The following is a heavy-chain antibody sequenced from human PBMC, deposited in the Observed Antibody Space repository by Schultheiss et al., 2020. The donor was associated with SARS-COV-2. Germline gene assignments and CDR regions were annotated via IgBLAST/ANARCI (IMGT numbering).Heavy chain of an antibody. Sequence: SQTLSLTCTVSGGSISSSSYYWSWIRQPPGKGLEWIGYIYYSGSTNYNPSLKSRVTISVDTSKNQFSLKLSSVTAADTAVYYCARHLLWFGETDAFDIWGQGTMVTVSS. V-gene: IGHV4-61*05. CDR3: ARHLLWFGETDAFDI. CDR2: IYYSGST. J-gene: IGHJ3*02. D-gene: IGHD3-10*01. CDR1: GGSISSSSYY.